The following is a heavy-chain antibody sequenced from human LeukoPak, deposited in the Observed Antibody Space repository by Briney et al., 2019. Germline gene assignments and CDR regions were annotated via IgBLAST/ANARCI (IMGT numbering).Heavy chain of an antibody. J-gene: IGHJ4*02. Sequence: QPGGSLRLSCAASGFTFSDYSMNWVRQVPGKGLECISYISSDRKTTWYADSVKGRFSISRDNAKNSLYLQMNSLRAEETAVYYCARLSRGILSGHYVVGFDHWGQGTLVTVSS. V-gene: IGHV3-48*04. CDR3: ARLSRGILSGHYVVGFDH. CDR1: GFTFSDYS. D-gene: IGHD3-9*01. CDR2: ISSDRKTT.